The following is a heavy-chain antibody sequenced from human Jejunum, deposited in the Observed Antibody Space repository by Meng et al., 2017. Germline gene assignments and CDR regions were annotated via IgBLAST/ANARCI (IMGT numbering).Heavy chain of an antibody. CDR1: GFTFRSYG. J-gene: IGHJ4*02. CDR2: TSSDGNTN. Sequence: GLLGGCGGGVVQPGTSLRLSCAASGFTFRSYGMHWVRQAPGKGLEWVAVTSSDGNTNYYADSVKGRFTISRDNSKNTLFLRMNSLRADDTAVYYCVRGSIDWYLDYWGQGTLVTVSS. V-gene: IGHV3-30*06. CDR3: VRGSIDWYLDY. D-gene: IGHD3-9*01.